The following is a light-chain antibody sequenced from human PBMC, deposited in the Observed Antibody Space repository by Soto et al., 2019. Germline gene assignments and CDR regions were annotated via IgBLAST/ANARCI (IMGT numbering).Light chain of an antibody. Sequence: VLTQSPAPLSLSPGKRATLSCRASKSVDFHLAWYQQKPGQAPRLLIYDASVRATGTPARFSGSGSGTAFPLTISSLEPEDFALYYCQQRSTWPTFGQGTRLEIK. CDR1: KSVDFH. CDR2: DAS. V-gene: IGKV3-11*01. J-gene: IGKJ5*01. CDR3: QQRSTWPT.